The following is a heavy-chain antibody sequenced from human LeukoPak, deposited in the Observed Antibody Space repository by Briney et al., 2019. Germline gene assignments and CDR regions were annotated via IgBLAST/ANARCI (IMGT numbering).Heavy chain of an antibody. CDR2: IIPILGIA. CDR3: AREGESNWFDP. Sequence: SVKVSCKASAGTFSSYAISWVRQAPGQGLEWMGRIIPILGIANYAQKFQGRVTITADKSTSTAYMELSSLRSEDTAVYYCAREGESNWFDPWGQGTLVTVSS. CDR1: AGTFSSYA. V-gene: IGHV1-69*04. J-gene: IGHJ5*02. D-gene: IGHD3-10*01.